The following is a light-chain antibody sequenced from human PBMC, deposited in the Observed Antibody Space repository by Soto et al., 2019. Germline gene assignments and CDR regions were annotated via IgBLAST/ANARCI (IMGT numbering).Light chain of an antibody. CDR1: QSVRTK. CDR3: QQYGSSPRT. V-gene: IGKV3-15*01. Sequence: EMVMTQSPATLSVSLGERATLSCRASQSVRTKLVWYQQKPGQAPRLLIYGASTRATGIPARFSGSGSGTEFPLTISSLQSEDFAVYYCQQYGSSPRTFGQGTKVEIK. CDR2: GAS. J-gene: IGKJ1*01.